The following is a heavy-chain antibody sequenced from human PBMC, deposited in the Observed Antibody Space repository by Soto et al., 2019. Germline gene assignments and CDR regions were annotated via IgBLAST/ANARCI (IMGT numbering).Heavy chain of an antibody. D-gene: IGHD6-13*01. J-gene: IGHJ4*02. CDR2: ISGSGGST. CDR3: AKPMYSSSWYYFDY. CDR1: GFTFSNYA. V-gene: IGHV3-23*01. Sequence: GGSLRLSCAASGFTFSNYAINWVRQAPGKGLEWVAVISGSGGSTSYADSVKGRFTISRDISKNTLYLQMNSLRAEDTAVYYCAKPMYSSSWYYFDYWGQGALVTVS.